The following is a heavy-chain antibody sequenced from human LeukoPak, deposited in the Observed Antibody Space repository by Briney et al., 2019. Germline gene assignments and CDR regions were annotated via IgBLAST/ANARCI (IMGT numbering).Heavy chain of an antibody. D-gene: IGHD6-6*01. V-gene: IGHV1-8*01. Sequence: ASVKVSCKASGYTFTSYDINWVRQATGQGLEWMGWMNPNSGNTGYAQKFRGRVTMTRNTSISTAYMELSSLRSEDTAVYYCARAGSSPWYYYYGMDVWGQGTTVTVSS. CDR1: GYTFTSYD. CDR2: MNPNSGNT. CDR3: ARAGSSPWYYYYGMDV. J-gene: IGHJ6*02.